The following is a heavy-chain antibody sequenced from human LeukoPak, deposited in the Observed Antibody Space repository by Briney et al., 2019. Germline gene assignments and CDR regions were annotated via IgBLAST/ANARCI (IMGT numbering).Heavy chain of an antibody. CDR2: MSDTGKT. CDR1: GASLSSYY. CDR3: ARGGGIAVAGYYFDY. J-gene: IGHJ4*02. Sequence: PSETLSLTCSVSGASLSSYYWDWLRQTPGKGLEWIGYMSDTGKTDSNPSLKSRVTISLDTSKKQFSLRLRSVTAADSAIYYCARGGGIAVAGYYFDYWGQGTLVTVSS. V-gene: IGHV4-59*01. D-gene: IGHD6-19*01.